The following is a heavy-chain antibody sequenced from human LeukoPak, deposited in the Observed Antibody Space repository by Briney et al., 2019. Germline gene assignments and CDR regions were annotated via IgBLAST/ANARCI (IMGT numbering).Heavy chain of an antibody. CDR1: GGTFSSYA. D-gene: IGHD6-13*01. CDR3: AREYSSSWYSYWFDP. Sequence: ASVKVSCKASGGTFSSYAISWVRQAPGQGLEWMGRIIPILGIANYAQKFQGRVTITADRSTSTAYMELSSLRSEDTAVYYCAREYSSSWYSYWFDPWGQGTLVTVSS. J-gene: IGHJ5*02. V-gene: IGHV1-69*04. CDR2: IIPILGIA.